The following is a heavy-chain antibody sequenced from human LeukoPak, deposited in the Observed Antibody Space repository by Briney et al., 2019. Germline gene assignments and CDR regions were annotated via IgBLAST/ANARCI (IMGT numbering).Heavy chain of an antibody. CDR2: IKKDGSQK. D-gene: IGHD3-3*01. V-gene: IGHV3-7*03. CDR3: TRVFGGYDVSDY. Sequence: PGGSLRLSCAASGFTFSSFWMSWVRQAPGKGLEWVANIKKDGSQKYYVDSVEGRFTISRDNAKNSLYLQMDSLRVDDTAVYYCTRVFGGYDVSDYWGQGTLVTVFS. J-gene: IGHJ4*02. CDR1: GFTFSSFW.